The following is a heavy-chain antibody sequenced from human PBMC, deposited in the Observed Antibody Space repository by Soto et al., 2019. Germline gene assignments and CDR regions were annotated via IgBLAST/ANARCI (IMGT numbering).Heavy chain of an antibody. V-gene: IGHV4-31*03. CDR2: IYYSGST. CDR1: GGSISSGGYY. J-gene: IGHJ4*02. Sequence: QVQLQESGPGLVKPSQTLSLTCTVSGGSISSGGYYWSCIRQHPGKGLEWIGYIYYSGSTYYNPSLKSRVTISVDTCKNQFCIKLCSVTAAVTAVYYCAIGRYSGYEYFGGLDYWGQGTLVTVS. CDR3: AIGRYSGYEYFGGLDY. D-gene: IGHD5-12*01.